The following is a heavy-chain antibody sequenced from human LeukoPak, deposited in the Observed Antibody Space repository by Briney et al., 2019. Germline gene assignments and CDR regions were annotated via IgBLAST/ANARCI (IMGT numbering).Heavy chain of an antibody. CDR3: ASSGANWNYVWESVY. V-gene: IGHV3-7*01. Sequence: GGSLRLSCAASGFTFSSYWMSWVRQAPGKGLEWVANIKQDGSEKYYVDSVKGRFTISRDNAKNSLYLQMNSLRAEDTAVYYCASSGANWNYVWESVYWGQGTLVTVSS. CDR1: GFTFSSYW. D-gene: IGHD1-7*01. J-gene: IGHJ4*02. CDR2: IKQDGSEK.